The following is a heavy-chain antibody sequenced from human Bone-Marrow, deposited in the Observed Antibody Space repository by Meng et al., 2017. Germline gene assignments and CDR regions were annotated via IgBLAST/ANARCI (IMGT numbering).Heavy chain of an antibody. J-gene: IGHJ3*02. D-gene: IGHD3-22*01. CDR3: ARVHYDKFSWWSIDI. Sequence: SETLSLTCTVSGGSISSSSYYWGWIRQPPGKGLEWIGSIYYSGSTYYNPSLKSRVTISVDTSKNQFSLKLSSVTAADTAVYYCARVHYDKFSWWSIDIWGQGTMVTVSS. CDR1: GGSISSSSYY. V-gene: IGHV4-39*07. CDR2: IYYSGST.